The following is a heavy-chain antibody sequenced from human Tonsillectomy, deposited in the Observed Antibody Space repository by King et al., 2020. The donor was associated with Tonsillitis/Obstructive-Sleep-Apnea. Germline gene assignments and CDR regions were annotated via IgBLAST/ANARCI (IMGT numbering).Heavy chain of an antibody. Sequence: TLKESGPTLVKPTQTLTLTCTFSGFSLSTGGVGVGWIHQPPGKALEWLALIYWDDDKRYSPSLKSRLTITKDTSKNQVVLTTTNMDPVDTATYYCARGNYDSDAFDIWGQGTMVTVSS. CDR3: ARGNYDSDAFDI. J-gene: IGHJ3*02. CDR2: IYWDDDK. CDR1: GFSLSTGGVG. D-gene: IGHD3-3*01. V-gene: IGHV2-5*02.